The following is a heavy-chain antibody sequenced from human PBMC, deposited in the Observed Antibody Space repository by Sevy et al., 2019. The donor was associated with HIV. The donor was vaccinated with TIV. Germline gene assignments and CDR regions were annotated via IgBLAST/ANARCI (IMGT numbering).Heavy chain of an antibody. CDR2: LSYDDSDE. CDR3: AKDDLGSIDY. J-gene: IGHJ4*02. D-gene: IGHD3-10*01. Sequence: GGSLRLSCAASGFIFSTSPMHWVRQAPGKGLEWVAILSYDDSDEKYADSVKGRFTISRDNSKNTLYLQMNSLRTEDTAVYYCAKDDLGSIDYWGQGTLVTVSS. V-gene: IGHV3-30-3*02. CDR1: GFIFSTSP.